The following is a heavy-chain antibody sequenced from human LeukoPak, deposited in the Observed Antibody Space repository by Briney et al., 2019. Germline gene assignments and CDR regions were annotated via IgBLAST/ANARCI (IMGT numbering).Heavy chain of an antibody. CDR3: ARDFCSGGSCPEYYYMDV. J-gene: IGHJ6*03. CDR1: GFTFSSYA. D-gene: IGHD2-15*01. CDR2: IPYDGSNK. V-gene: IGHV3-30*01. Sequence: GGSLRLSCVASGFTFSSYAMHWVRQAPGKGLEWVAVIPYDGSNKYYADSVKGRFTISRDNSKNTLYLQMNSLRAEDTAVYYCARDFCSGGSCPEYYYMDVWGKGTTVTVSS.